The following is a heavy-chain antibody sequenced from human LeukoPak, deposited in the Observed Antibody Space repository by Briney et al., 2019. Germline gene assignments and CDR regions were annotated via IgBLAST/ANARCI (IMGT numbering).Heavy chain of an antibody. CDR2: ISAYNGNT. Sequence: ASVKVSCKSSGYTFTSYGISWVRQAPGQGLEWMGWISAYNGNTNYAQKFQGRVTMTRDTSTSTVYMELSSLRSEDTAVYYCARGTSAHYDSSGWGRFDYWGQGTLVTVSS. V-gene: IGHV1-18*01. CDR3: ARGTSAHYDSSGWGRFDY. D-gene: IGHD3-22*01. J-gene: IGHJ4*02. CDR1: GYTFTSYG.